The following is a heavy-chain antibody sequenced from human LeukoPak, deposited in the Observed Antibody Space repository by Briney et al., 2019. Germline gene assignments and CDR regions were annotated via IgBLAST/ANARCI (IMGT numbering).Heavy chain of an antibody. Sequence: SETLSLTCTVSGGSISSSSYYWGWIRQPPGKGLEWIGSIYYSGSTYYNPSLKSRVTISVDTSKNQFSLKLSSVTAADTAVYYCAREEWLVGFLNWFDPWGQGTLVTVSS. D-gene: IGHD6-19*01. CDR2: IYYSGST. CDR3: AREEWLVGFLNWFDP. CDR1: GGSISSSSYY. J-gene: IGHJ5*02. V-gene: IGHV4-39*07.